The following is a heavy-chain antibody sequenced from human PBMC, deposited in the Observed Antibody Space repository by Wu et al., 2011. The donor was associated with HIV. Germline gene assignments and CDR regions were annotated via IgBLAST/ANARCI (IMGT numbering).Heavy chain of an antibody. CDR3: ASIIAAAGTREYYFDY. CDR1: GYTFIGYY. V-gene: IGHV1-2*02. Sequence: QVQLVQSGAEVKKPGASVKVSCKASGYTFIGYYMHWVRQAPGQGLEWMGWINPNSGGTNYAQKFQGRVTMTRDTSISTAYMELSRLRSDDTAVYYCASIIAAAGTREYYFDYWGQGTLVTVSS. J-gene: IGHJ4*02. D-gene: IGHD6-13*01. CDR2: INPNSGGT.